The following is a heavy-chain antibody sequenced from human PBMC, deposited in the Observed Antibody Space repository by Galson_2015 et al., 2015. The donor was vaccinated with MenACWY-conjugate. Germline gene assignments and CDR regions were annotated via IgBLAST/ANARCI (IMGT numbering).Heavy chain of an antibody. Sequence: SLRLSCAASGFSVSDHYMDWVRQAPGKGLEWVGRIRNKANSYSTEYAASVKGRFTISRDDSRNLLYLQMGSLKTEDTAVYYCSRGGLGVSAFDYWGQGTLVTVSS. CDR1: GFSVSDHY. CDR3: SRGGLGVSAFDY. V-gene: IGHV3-72*01. D-gene: IGHD2-8*01. J-gene: IGHJ4*02. CDR2: IRNKANSYST.